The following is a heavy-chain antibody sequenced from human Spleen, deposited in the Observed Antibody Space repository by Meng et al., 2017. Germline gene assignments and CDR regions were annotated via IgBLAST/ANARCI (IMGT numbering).Heavy chain of an antibody. Sequence: QGRLWEVWGGLVHPVSSLLFAFIAFGVTFMSYALHCVRQAPGKGLEWVAVISYDGTIKYADSVKGLFTISRDNSKNTVYLQMNSLRAEDTALYYCAKGSSGWFPPLDYWGQGTLVTVSS. CDR2: ISYDGTIK. D-gene: IGHD6-19*01. V-gene: IGHV3-30*04. J-gene: IGHJ4*02. CDR1: GVTFMSYA. CDR3: AKGSSGWFPPLDY.